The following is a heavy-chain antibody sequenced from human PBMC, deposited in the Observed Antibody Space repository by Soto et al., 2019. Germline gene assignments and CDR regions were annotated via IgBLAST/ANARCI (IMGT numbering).Heavy chain of an antibody. CDR1: GYALTVLS. J-gene: IGHJ3*02. CDR2: FDPEDGET. D-gene: IGHD1-26*01. V-gene: IGHV1-24*01. Sequence: VSVKVSCKVSGYALTVLSMHWVRQAPGKGLEWMGGFDPEDGETIYAQKFQGRVTMTEDTSTDTAYMELSSLRSEDTAVYYCATGSGSYFGDAFDIWGQGTMVTVSS. CDR3: ATGSGSYFGDAFDI.